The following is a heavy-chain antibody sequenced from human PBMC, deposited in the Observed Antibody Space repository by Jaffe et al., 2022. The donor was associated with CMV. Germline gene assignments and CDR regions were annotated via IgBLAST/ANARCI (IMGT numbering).Heavy chain of an antibody. Sequence: EVQLVESGGGLVKPGGSLRLSCAASGFTFSSYSMNWVRQAPGKGLEWVSSISSSSSYIYYADSVKGRFTISRDNAKNSLYLQMNSLRAEDTAVYYCARDKAWYSSGLASDAFDIWGQGTMVTVSS. D-gene: IGHD6-19*01. V-gene: IGHV3-21*01. J-gene: IGHJ3*02. CDR1: GFTFSSYS. CDR3: ARDKAWYSSGLASDAFDI. CDR2: ISSSSSYI.